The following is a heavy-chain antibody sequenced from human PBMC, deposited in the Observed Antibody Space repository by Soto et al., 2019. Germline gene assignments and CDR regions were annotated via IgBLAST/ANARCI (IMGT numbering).Heavy chain of an antibody. V-gene: IGHV4-39*01. D-gene: IGHD4-4*01. J-gene: IGHJ6*03. Sequence: SETLSLTCTVSGGSISSSSYYWGWIRQPPGKGLEWIGSIYYSGSTYYNPSLKSRVTISVDTSKNQFSLKLSSVTAADTAVYYCARGPAVTTIWEYYYYFMAVWGKGTTVTVSS. CDR2: IYYSGST. CDR3: ARGPAVTTIWEYYYYFMAV. CDR1: GGSISSSSYY.